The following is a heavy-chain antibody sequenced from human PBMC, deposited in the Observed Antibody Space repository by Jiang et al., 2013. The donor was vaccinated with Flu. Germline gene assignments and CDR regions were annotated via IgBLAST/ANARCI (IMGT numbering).Heavy chain of an antibody. CDR1: GFSLSTSGVD. V-gene: IGHV2-5*01. CDR3: AHRPTGGSHFDY. J-gene: IGHJ4*02. CDR2: IYWNGDE. D-gene: IGHD7-27*01. Sequence: PTQTLTLTCTFSGFSLSTSGVDVGWIRQPPGKALEWLALIYWNGDERYSPSLKSRLTITKDTSKNQVVLTMTNMDPVDTATYYCAHRPTGGSHFDYWGQGTLVTVSS.